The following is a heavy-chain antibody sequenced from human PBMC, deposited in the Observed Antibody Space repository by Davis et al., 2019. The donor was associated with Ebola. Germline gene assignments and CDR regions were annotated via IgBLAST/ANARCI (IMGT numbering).Heavy chain of an antibody. V-gene: IGHV4-34*01. D-gene: IGHD6-13*01. CDR3: ARGGGGAAAGSRVPYYYYYMDV. J-gene: IGHJ6*03. Sequence: PSETLSLTCAVYGGSFSGYYWSWIRQPPGKGLEWIGEIDHSGSTNYNPSLKSRVTISVDTSKNQFSLKLSSVTAADTAVYYCARGGGGAAAGSRVPYYYYYMDVWGKGTTVTVSS. CDR1: GGSFSGYY. CDR2: IDHSGST.